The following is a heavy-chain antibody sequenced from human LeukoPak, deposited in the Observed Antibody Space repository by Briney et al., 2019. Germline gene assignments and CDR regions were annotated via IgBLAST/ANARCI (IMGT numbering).Heavy chain of an antibody. CDR1: GFTFSSYS. CDR3: AKSDLGHRSRQVGHFDY. Sequence: GGSLRLSCAASGFTFSSYSMNWVRQAPGKGLEWVSYISGRTSIIYYADSVKGRFTISRDNSKNTLYLQMNSLRTEDTAVYYCAKSDLGHRSRQVGHFDYWGQGTLVTVSS. D-gene: IGHD2-15*01. V-gene: IGHV3-48*01. J-gene: IGHJ4*02. CDR2: ISGRTSII.